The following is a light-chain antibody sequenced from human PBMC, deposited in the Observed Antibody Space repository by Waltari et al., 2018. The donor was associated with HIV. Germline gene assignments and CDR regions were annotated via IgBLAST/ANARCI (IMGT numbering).Light chain of an antibody. CDR1: SSNICINQ. J-gene: IGLJ1*01. CDR3: GAWDSNLSAVV. V-gene: IGLV1-51*01. Sequence: QSVFTHPPSLSAAPGQKDTIPCSGCSSNICINQASCYQQLPPTPPKLLIYDNTKRPSARPDRCSASKSGRSATLGTIGLQTGDEDDYYCGAWDSNLSAVVFGTGTKVTVL. CDR2: DNT.